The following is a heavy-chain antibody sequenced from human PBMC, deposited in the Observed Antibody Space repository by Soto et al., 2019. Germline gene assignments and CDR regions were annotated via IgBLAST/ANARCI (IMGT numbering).Heavy chain of an antibody. CDR3: ATRSQEFDY. CDR1: GYTFTSYG. J-gene: IGHJ4*02. CDR2: ITTDKGKT. Sequence: QVQLVQSGPEVKKPGASVKVSCKTSGYTFTSYGISWVRQAPGQALEWLGWITTDKGKTTYAQKFQGRVTMTTDTSTSTAYMEMRSLSSDDTAVSYCATRSQEFDYWGQGTLVTVSS. V-gene: IGHV1-18*01.